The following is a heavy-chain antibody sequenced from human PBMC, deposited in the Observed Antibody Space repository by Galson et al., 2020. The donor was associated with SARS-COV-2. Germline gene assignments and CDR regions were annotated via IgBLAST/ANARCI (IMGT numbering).Heavy chain of an antibody. CDR1: GGSISSSSYY. D-gene: IGHD2-15*01. V-gene: IGHV4-39*01. CDR2: IYYSGST. CDR3: ARHRIYCSGGSCYSFWFDP. J-gene: IGHJ5*02. Sequence: ETSETLSLTCTVSGGSISSSSYYWGWIRQPPWKGLEWIGSIYYSGSTYYNPSLKSRVTISVDTSKNQFSLKLSSVTAADTAVYYCARHRIYCSGGSCYSFWFDPWGQGTLVTVSS.